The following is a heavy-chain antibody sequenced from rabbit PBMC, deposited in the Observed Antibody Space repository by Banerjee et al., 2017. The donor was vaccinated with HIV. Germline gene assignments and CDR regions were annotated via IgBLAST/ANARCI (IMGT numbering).Heavy chain of an antibody. D-gene: IGHD4-1*01. V-gene: IGHV1S7*01. Sequence: QLKETGGGLVQPGGSLTLSCKASEFDLINNHMSWVRQAPGKGLEWIGMIYANSPDTYYASWVNGRFTISNHKAQNTLYLQLTSLTAADTATYFCVRDSNGWGTDLWGPGTLITVS. CDR2: IYANSPDT. CDR1: EFDLINNH. J-gene: IGHJ4*01. CDR3: VRDSNGWGTDL.